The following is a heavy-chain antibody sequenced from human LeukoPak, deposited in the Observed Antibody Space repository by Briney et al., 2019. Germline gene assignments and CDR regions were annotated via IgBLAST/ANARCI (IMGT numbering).Heavy chain of an antibody. Sequence: SETLSLTCTVSGGSLSSGSDYWSWIRQPAGKGLEWIGRIYNSGSTNYNPSLKSRVTISVDTSKNQFSLKLSSVTAADTAVYYCARAHAYDYGGNSRFDYWGQGTLVTVSS. D-gene: IGHD4-23*01. V-gene: IGHV4-61*02. CDR1: GGSLSSGSDY. CDR3: ARAHAYDYGGNSRFDY. CDR2: IYNSGST. J-gene: IGHJ4*02.